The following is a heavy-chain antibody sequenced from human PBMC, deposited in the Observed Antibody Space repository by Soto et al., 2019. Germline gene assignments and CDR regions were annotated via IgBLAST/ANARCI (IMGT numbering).Heavy chain of an antibody. J-gene: IGHJ4*02. CDR3: AHTHGDY. V-gene: IGHV2-5*01. CDR2: IYWNDDK. Sequence: ITLKESGPTLVQPTQHLSLTCTFSGLSLSTSGVGVGWIRQPTGKALEWHALIYWNDDKRSSPSLKSRLTITNDTTRNQVVHTMPNMDPVDTSTYYCAHTHGDYWGQGTLVTVTS. CDR1: GLSLSTSGVG.